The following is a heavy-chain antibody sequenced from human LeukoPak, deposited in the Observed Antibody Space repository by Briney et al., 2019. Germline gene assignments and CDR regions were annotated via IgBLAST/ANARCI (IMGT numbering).Heavy chain of an antibody. V-gene: IGHV4-34*01. CDR3: AREANRSWYSSSLIDY. Sequence: SETLSLTCAVYGGSFSGYYWSWIRQPPGKGLEWIGETNHSGSTNYNPSLKSRVTISVDTSKNQFSLKLSSVTAADTAVYYCAREANRSWYSSSLIDYWGQGTLVTVSS. D-gene: IGHD6-6*01. CDR1: GGSFSGYY. J-gene: IGHJ4*02. CDR2: TNHSGST.